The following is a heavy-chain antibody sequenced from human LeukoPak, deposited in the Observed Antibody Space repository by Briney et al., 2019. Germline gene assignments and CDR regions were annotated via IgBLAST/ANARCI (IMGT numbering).Heavy chain of an antibody. Sequence: SETLSLTCAVYGGSFSGYYWSWIRQPPGKGLEWIGEINHSGSTNYNPSLKSRVTISVDTSENQFALKLSSVTAADTAVYYCARVLVATISYYYYYMDVWGKGTTVTVSS. CDR1: GGSFSGYY. J-gene: IGHJ6*03. CDR3: ARVLVATISYYYYYMDV. D-gene: IGHD5-12*01. CDR2: INHSGST. V-gene: IGHV4-34*01.